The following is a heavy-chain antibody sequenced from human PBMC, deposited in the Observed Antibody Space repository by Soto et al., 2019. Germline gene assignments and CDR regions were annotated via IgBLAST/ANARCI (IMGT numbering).Heavy chain of an antibody. V-gene: IGHV4-39*01. J-gene: IGHJ4*02. D-gene: IGHD6-6*01. CDR2: IYYSGST. CDR1: GGSISSSSYY. CDR3: ARHRSSSWGGAGYNFDY. Sequence: SETLSLTCTVSGGSISSSSYYWGWIRQPPGKGLEWIGSIYYSGSTYYNPSLKSRVTISVDTSKNQFSLKLSSVTAADTALYYCARHRSSSWGGAGYNFDYWGQGTLVTVSS.